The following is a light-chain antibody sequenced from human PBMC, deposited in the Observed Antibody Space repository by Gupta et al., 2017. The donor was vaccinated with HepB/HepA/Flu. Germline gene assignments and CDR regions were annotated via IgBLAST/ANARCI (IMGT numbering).Light chain of an antibody. CDR2: DVN. Sequence: QSALAQPASVPGSPGTSITIPCTGTSSDVGAYNYVSWYQQHPGTAPKLMIYDVNMRPAVVSTRFSGSKSGNTASLTISGLQDEDEGDYYCISYSTRSIRLFGGGTKLTVL. CDR1: SSDVGAYNY. CDR3: ISYSTRSIRL. V-gene: IGLV2-14*03. J-gene: IGLJ3*02.